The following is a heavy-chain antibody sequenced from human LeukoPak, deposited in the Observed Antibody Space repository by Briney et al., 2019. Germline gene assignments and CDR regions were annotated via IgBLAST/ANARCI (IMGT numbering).Heavy chain of an antibody. CDR2: INWKTGNG. J-gene: IGHJ4*03. D-gene: IGHD6-13*01. CDR3: ARDGRIAAAGYFDY. V-gene: IGHV3-9*01. Sequence: GRSLRLSCAVSGFNFDDYAMHWVRQAPGRGLEWVSGINWKTGNGIYADSVKGRFTIPRDNAKNSLYLQMNSLRAEDTAVYYCARDGRIAAAGYFDYWGLGTMVTVSS. CDR1: GFNFDDYA.